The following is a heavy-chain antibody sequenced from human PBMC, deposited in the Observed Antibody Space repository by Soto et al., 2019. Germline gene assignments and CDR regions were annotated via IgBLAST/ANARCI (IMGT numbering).Heavy chain of an antibody. D-gene: IGHD5-18*01. Sequence: VQLVESGGGLVQPGGSLRLSCAGSGFTVTDNHMTWVRQAPGRGPEWVSTIYYNGNTFHADSVWGRFTISRDTSKNMLYLQMNSLRAEDTALYYCATGGDTAKDGYWGQGTLVTVSS. CDR1: GFTVTDNH. V-gene: IGHV3-53*01. J-gene: IGHJ4*02. CDR2: IYYNGNT. CDR3: ATGGDTAKDGY.